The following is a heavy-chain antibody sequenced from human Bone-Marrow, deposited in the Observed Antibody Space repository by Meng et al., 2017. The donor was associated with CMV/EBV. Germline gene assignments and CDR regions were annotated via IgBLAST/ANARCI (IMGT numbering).Heavy chain of an antibody. V-gene: IGHV4-59*01. Sequence: GSLRLSCTVSGGSISSYYWSWIRQPPGKGLEWIGYIYYSGSTNYNPSLKSRVTISVDTSKNQFSLKLSSVTAADTAVYYCARYPSSSSWYFFDDWGQGTLVTVSS. CDR2: IYYSGST. J-gene: IGHJ5*02. CDR1: GGSISSYY. CDR3: ARYPSSSSWYFFDD. D-gene: IGHD6-13*01.